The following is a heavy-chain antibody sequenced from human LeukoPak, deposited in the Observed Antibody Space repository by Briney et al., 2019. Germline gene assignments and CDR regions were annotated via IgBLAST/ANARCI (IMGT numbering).Heavy chain of an antibody. J-gene: IGHJ6*03. V-gene: IGHV4-59*01. CDR1: GASITTSC. CDR2: IYYPGNT. Sequence: PSESLSPTCSVSGASITTSCCTWIRQSPGKGFEWIGSIYYPGNTLSNPSLKRRLSLSLHTSKNQFSMKLLSVTAADTATYYCARVGGGGMQLRHYMDVWGKGTPVTVSS. D-gene: IGHD3-16*01. CDR3: ARVGGGGMQLRHYMDV.